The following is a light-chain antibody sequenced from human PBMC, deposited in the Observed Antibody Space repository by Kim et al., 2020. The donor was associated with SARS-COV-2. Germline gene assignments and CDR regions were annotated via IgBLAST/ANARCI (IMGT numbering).Light chain of an antibody. CDR1: SLRSYY. V-gene: IGLV3-19*01. CDR3: NSRDSSGNHVV. CDR2: GKN. Sequence: ALGQTVRITCQGDSLRSYYASWYQQKPGQAPVLVIYGKNNRPSGIPDRFSGSSSGNTASSTITGAQAEDEADYYCNSRDSSGNHVVFGGGTQLTVL. J-gene: IGLJ2*01.